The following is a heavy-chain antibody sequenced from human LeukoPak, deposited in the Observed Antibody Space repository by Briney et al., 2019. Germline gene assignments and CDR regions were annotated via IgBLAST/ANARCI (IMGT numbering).Heavy chain of an antibody. D-gene: IGHD5-12*01. CDR3: AKDLGYSGYDPLDY. V-gene: IGHV3-23*01. CDR2: ISGGGVST. CDR1: GFTFSSYA. Sequence: GGSLRLSCAASGFTFSSYAMSWVRQAPGKGLEWVSAISGGGVSTYYADSVKGRFTISRDNSKNTLYLQMNSLRAEDTAVYYCAKDLGYSGYDPLDYWGQGTLVTVSS. J-gene: IGHJ4*02.